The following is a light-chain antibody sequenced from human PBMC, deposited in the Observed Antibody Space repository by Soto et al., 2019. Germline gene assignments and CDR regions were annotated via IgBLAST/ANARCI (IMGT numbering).Light chain of an antibody. J-gene: IGKJ1*01. CDR1: QSISNY. CDR3: QQSYSVPAT. Sequence: DIQMTKSPSSLSASVGDRVTITCRASQSISNYLNWYQQKPGKAPNLLIYATSNLQSGVPSRFSGGESGTDFTLTISSLQREDFATYYCQQSYSVPATFGQGTKVEF. CDR2: ATS. V-gene: IGKV1-39*01.